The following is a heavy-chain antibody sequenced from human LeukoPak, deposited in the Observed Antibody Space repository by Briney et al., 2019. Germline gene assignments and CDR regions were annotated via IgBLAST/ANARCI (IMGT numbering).Heavy chain of an antibody. Sequence: SQTLSLTCAISGDSVSNNIATWNWVRQSPSRGLEWLVRTYYRSRWGNDYAISVKSRITTNPDTSRNQFSLQLNSVTPEDTAVYYCVRDTDDYYWALDFWGPGTPVTVSS. CDR2: TYYRSRWGN. CDR1: GDSVSNNIAT. D-gene: IGHD3-10*01. J-gene: IGHJ4*02. CDR3: VRDTDDYYWALDF. V-gene: IGHV6-1*01.